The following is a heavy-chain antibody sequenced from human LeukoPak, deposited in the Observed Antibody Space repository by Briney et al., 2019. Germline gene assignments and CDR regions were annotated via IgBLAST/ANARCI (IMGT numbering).Heavy chain of an antibody. V-gene: IGHV3-23*01. CDR3: AKVTCSSTSCYTRDYYYYYGMDV. Sequence: GGSLRLSCAASGFTFSSYSMNWVRQAPGKGLEWVSAISGSGGSTYYADSVKGRFTISRDNSKNTLYLQMNSLRAEDTAVYYCAKVTCSSTSCYTRDYYYYYGMDVWGQGTTVTVSS. J-gene: IGHJ6*02. CDR2: ISGSGGST. D-gene: IGHD2-2*02. CDR1: GFTFSSYS.